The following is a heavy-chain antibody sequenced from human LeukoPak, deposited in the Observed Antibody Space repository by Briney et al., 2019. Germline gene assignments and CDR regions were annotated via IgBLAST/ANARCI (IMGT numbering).Heavy chain of an antibody. Sequence: ASVKVSCKASGYTFTSYYMHWVRQAPGQGLEWMGIINPSGGSTSYAQKFQGRVTMTRDMSTSTVYMELSRLRSDDTAVYYCARDQGGYYSSSWVFDYWGQGTLVTVSS. CDR3: ARDQGGYYSSSWVFDY. J-gene: IGHJ4*02. CDR2: INPSGGST. D-gene: IGHD6-13*01. CDR1: GYTFTSYY. V-gene: IGHV1-46*01.